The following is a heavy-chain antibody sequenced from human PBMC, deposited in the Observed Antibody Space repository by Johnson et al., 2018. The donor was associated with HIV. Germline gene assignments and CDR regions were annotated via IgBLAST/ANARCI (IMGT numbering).Heavy chain of an antibody. Sequence: QVQLVESGGGVVQPGRSLRLSCAASGFTFSSYAMHWVRQAPGKGLEWVAVISYDGSNKYYADSVKGRFTISRDNSKNTLYLQMNSLRAEDTAVYYCAREGTVSYGGAFDSGGQGTMVTVSS. D-gene: IGHD4-17*01. CDR3: AREGTVSYGGAFDS. CDR1: GFTFSSYA. CDR2: ISYDGSNK. J-gene: IGHJ3*02. V-gene: IGHV3-30*14.